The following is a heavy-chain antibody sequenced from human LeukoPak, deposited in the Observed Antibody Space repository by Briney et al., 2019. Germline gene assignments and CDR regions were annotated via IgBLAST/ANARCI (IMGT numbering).Heavy chain of an antibody. J-gene: IGHJ6*02. Sequence: SVKVSCKASGGTFTSYAISWVRQAPGQGLEWMGGIIPIFGTANYAQKFQGRVTITADESTSTAYMELSSLRSEDTAVYYCARERLDKYYYYGMDVWGQGTTVTVSS. CDR1: GGTFTSYA. CDR3: ARERLDKYYYYGMDV. CDR2: IIPIFGTA. D-gene: IGHD1-1*01. V-gene: IGHV1-69*13.